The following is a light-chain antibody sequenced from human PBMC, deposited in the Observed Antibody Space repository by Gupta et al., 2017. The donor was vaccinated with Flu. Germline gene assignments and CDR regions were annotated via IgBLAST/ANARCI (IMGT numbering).Light chain of an antibody. CDR2: DNS. J-gene: IGLJ1*01. Sequence: SSVLTQPPSASGDPATTARSTWGGNNNGRKRFPWDQEKPGQGPVLVRYDNSDRPYGIPERFACFNSGNNASLTISRVEAGDEADYYCQVWDSSSDHPGVFGTGTKVTVL. CDR1: NNGRKR. CDR3: QVWDSSSDHPGV. V-gene: IGLV3-21*03.